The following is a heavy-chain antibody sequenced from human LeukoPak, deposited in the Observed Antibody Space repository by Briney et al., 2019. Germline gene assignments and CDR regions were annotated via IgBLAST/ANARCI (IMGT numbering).Heavy chain of an antibody. D-gene: IGHD3-10*01. CDR3: ASMVRATDY. J-gene: IGHJ4*02. V-gene: IGHV3-9*01. CDR1: GFTFDDYA. Sequence: GGSLRLSCAASGFTFDDYAMHWVRQAPGKGLEWVSGISWNSGSIGYADSVKGRFTISRGNAKNSLYLQMNSLRAEDTALYYCASMVRATDYWGQGTLVTVSS. CDR2: ISWNSGSI.